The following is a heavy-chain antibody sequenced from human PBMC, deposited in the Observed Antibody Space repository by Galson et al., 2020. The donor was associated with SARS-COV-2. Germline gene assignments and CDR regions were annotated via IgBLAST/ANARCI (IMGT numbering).Heavy chain of an antibody. D-gene: IGHD6-19*01. CDR3: GKDRSTVAGRPLGH. CDR1: GFTFSSYA. CDR2: IIGSGDDT. Sequence: GESLKISCGASGFTFSSYAMSWVRQAPGKGLEWVSSIIGSGDDTYYADSVKGRFTISRDNSKNMLYLQMNNLGAEDTATYYCGKDRSTVAGRPLGHWGRGTLVTVSS. V-gene: IGHV3-23*01. J-gene: IGHJ4*02.